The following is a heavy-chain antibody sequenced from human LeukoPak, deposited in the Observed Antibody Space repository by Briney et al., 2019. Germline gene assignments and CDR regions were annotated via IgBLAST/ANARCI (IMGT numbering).Heavy chain of an antibody. CDR1: GFTFDNFG. D-gene: IGHD3-10*01. Sequence: PGGSLRLSCAASGFTFDNFGMYWFRQAPGRGLEWVTAISWNSNNIAYADSVKGRFTLSRDNAKNSLYLQMNSLRTEDTALYYCAKSTGLYFYGVDVWGQGTTVTVSS. CDR2: ISWNSNNI. CDR3: AKSTGLYFYGVDV. V-gene: IGHV3-9*01. J-gene: IGHJ6*02.